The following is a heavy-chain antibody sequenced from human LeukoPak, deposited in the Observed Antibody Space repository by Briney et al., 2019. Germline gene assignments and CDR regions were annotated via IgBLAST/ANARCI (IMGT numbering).Heavy chain of an antibody. D-gene: IGHD6-13*01. J-gene: IGHJ4*02. V-gene: IGHV3-23*01. CDR1: GFTFRNYA. CDR3: AKDGASYTSSHTF. Sequence: GGSLRLSCAASGFTFRNYAMSWVRPAPGKGLQWVSGISGSGDSAYYADSVKGRFTISRDNSKNTLYLQLNSLRVEDTAIYYCAKDGASYTSSHTFWGQGTLVTVSS. CDR2: ISGSGDSA.